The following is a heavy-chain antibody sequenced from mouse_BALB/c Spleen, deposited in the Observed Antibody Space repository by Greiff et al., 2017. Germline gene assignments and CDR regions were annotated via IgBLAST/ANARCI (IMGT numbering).Heavy chain of an antibody. Sequence: EVQLQESGPGLVKPSQSLSLTCTVTGYSITSDYAWNWIRQFPGNKLEWMGYISYSGSTSYNPSLKSRISITRDTSKNQFFLQLNSVTTEDTATYYCARYYGSGRDYWGQGTTLTVSS. V-gene: IGHV3-2*02. J-gene: IGHJ2*01. CDR3: ARYYGSGRDY. CDR1: GYSITSDYA. D-gene: IGHD1-1*01. CDR2: ISYSGST.